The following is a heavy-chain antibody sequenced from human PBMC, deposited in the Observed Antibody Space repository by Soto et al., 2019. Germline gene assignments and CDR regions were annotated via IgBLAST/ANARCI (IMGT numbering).Heavy chain of an antibody. CDR2: IWYDGSNK. CDR3: ARGGVRCSSTSCYRLAGYYYGMDV. V-gene: IGHV3-33*01. CDR1: GFTFSSYG. D-gene: IGHD2-2*01. J-gene: IGHJ6*02. Sequence: PGGSLRLSCAASGFTFSSYGMHWVRQAPGKGLEWVAVIWYDGSNKYYADSVKGRFTISRDNSKNTLYLQMNSLRAEDTAVYYCARGGVRCSSTSCYRLAGYYYGMDVWGQGTTVTVSS.